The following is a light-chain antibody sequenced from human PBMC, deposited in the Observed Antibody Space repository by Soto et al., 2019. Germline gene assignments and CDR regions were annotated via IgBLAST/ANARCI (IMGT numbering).Light chain of an antibody. J-gene: IGLJ1*01. CDR1: SSNMGTNT. V-gene: IGLV1-44*01. CDR3: VAWDDSLNGHV. Sequence: QSVLTQPPSASETPGQRVTISCSGGSSNMGTNTVSWYQQVPGTAPKVLIYVNDQRPSGVPGRFSGSNSGTSASLAISGLQPEDEADYYCVAWDDSLNGHVFGTGTKLTVL. CDR2: VND.